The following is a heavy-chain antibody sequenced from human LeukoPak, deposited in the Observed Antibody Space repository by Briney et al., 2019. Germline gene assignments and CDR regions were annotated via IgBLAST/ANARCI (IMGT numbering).Heavy chain of an antibody. V-gene: IGHV3-11*06. J-gene: IGHJ4*02. D-gene: IGHD5-12*01. CDR2: ISSTSSYT. CDR1: GFTVCSNY. Sequence: GGSLRLFCAASGFTVCSNYMSWVRQAPGKGLEWLSYISSTSSYTNYADSVKGRFTISRDNAKNSLYLQMSSLRAEDTAVYFCANHVVATFSRVGYFDYWGQGTLVTVSS. CDR3: ANHVVATFSRVGYFDY.